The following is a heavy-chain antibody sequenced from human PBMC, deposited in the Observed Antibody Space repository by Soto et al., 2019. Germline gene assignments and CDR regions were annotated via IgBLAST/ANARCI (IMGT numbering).Heavy chain of an antibody. CDR3: AIYDSSGSRGFQH. Sequence: PSETLSLTCTVSGGSISSYYWSWIRQPPGKGLEWIGYIYYSGGTNYNPSLKSRVTISVDTSKNQFSLKLSSVTAADTAVYYCAIYDSSGSRGFQHWGQGTLVTVSS. D-gene: IGHD3-22*01. V-gene: IGHV4-59*12. CDR1: GGSISSYY. J-gene: IGHJ1*01. CDR2: IYYSGGT.